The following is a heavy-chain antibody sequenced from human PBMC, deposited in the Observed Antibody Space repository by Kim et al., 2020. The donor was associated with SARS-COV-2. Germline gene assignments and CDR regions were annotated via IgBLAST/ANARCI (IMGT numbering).Heavy chain of an antibody. J-gene: IGHJ6*02. Sequence: SETLSLTCAVSGGSISSSNWWSWVRQPPGKGLEWIGEIYHSGSTNYNPSLKSRVTISVDKSKNQFSLKLSSVTAADTAVYYCARVRPRQLWSSLGMDVWGQGTTVTVSS. D-gene: IGHD5-18*01. CDR3: ARVRPRQLWSSLGMDV. CDR2: IYHSGST. V-gene: IGHV4-4*02. CDR1: GGSISSSNW.